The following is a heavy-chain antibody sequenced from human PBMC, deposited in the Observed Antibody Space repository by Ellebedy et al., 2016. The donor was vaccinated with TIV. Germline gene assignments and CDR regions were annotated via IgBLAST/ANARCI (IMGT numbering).Heavy chain of an antibody. J-gene: IGHJ4*02. D-gene: IGHD5/OR15-5a*01. CDR3: AASRLCVYDYYY. CDR1: GYSFASYW. V-gene: IGHV5-51*01. CDR2: VYPGDSDT. Sequence: GESLKIYCKGSGYSFASYWFAWVRQMPGKGLEWMGSVYPGDSDTRYSPSFQGQVTISADKSIRTAYLQWSSLKASDTAMYYCAASRLCVYDYYYWGQGTLVTVSS.